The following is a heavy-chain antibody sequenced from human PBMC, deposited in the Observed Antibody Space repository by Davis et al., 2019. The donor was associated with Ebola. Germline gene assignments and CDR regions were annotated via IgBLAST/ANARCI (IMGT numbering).Heavy chain of an antibody. D-gene: IGHD6-19*01. CDR1: GYSFSSYW. J-gene: IGHJ4*02. Sequence: GESLKISCEASGYSFSSYWIGWVRQMPGKGLEWMGIIYPGDSETRYSPSFEGQVTISVDKSINTAYLQWSSLKASDTAMYYCAREAVASSEFDYWGQGTLATVSS. V-gene: IGHV5-51*01. CDR3: AREAVASSEFDY. CDR2: IYPGDSET.